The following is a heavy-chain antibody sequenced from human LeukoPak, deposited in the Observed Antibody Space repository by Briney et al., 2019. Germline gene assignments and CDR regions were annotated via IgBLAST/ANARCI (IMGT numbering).Heavy chain of an antibody. D-gene: IGHD3-22*01. CDR2: TYSSGCA. Sequence: SETLSLTCTASGDSITSGPYFWNWIRQPAGKKLKWIGRTYSSGCAIYNPSLKSRVTISADRSKNQIYLTLTSVTAADTAVYYCARGEEYYYDSSGYYDAFDYWGQGTLVTVSS. V-gene: IGHV4-61*02. CDR3: ARGEEYYYDSSGYYDAFDY. J-gene: IGHJ4*02. CDR1: GDSITSGPYF.